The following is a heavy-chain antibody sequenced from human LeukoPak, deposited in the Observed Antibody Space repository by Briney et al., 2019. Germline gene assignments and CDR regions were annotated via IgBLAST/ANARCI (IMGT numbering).Heavy chain of an antibody. D-gene: IGHD1-26*01. CDR2: IYYSGST. CDR3: ARQSWSWHHFDY. CDR1: GGSFSSYY. V-gene: IGHV4-39*01. Sequence: TSETLSLTCAVYGGSFSSYYWGWIRQPPGKGLEWIGSIYYSGSTYYNPSLKSRVTISVDTSKNQFSLKLSSVTAADTAVYYCARQSWSWHHFDYWGQGTLVTVSS. J-gene: IGHJ4*02.